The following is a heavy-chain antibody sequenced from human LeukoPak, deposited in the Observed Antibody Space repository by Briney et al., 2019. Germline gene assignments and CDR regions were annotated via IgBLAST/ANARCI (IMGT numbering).Heavy chain of an antibody. CDR2: TYYRSKLYN. CDR3: ARDGEAYGWNYAFDY. V-gene: IGHV6-1*01. CDR1: GDIFSSNSAA. J-gene: IGHJ4*02. Sequence: SQTLSLTCAISGDIFSSNSAAWNWIRQSPSRGLEWLGRTYYRSKLYNDYAVSLKSRITINPDTSKNQFSLQLNSVTPEDTAVYYCARDGEAYGWNYAFDYWGQGTLVTVSS. D-gene: IGHD1-7*01.